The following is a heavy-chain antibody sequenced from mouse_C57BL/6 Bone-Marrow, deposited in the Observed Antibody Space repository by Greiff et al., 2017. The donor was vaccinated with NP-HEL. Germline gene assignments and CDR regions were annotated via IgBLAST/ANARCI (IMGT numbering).Heavy chain of an antibody. J-gene: IGHJ2*01. CDR2: INPSSGYT. D-gene: IGHD2-4*01. CDR1: GYTFTSYW. CDR3: ANDYDGDY. V-gene: IGHV1-7*01. Sequence: VQGVESGAELAKPGASVKLSCKASGYTFTSYWMHWVKQRPGQGLEWIGYINPSSGYTKYNQKFKDKATLTADKSSSTAYMQLSSLTYEDSAVYYCANDYDGDYWGQGTTLTVSS.